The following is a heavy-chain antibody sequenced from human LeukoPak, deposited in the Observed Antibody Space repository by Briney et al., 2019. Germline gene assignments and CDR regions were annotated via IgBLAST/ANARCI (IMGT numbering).Heavy chain of an antibody. D-gene: IGHD6-19*01. Sequence: SETLSLTCTVSGGSISSSSYYWGWIRQPPGKGLEWIGSIYYSGSTYYNPSLKSRVTISVDTSKNQFSLKLSSVPAADTAVYYCARRRSGWHFDYWGQGTLVTVSS. V-gene: IGHV4-39*01. CDR2: IYYSGST. CDR3: ARRRSGWHFDY. CDR1: GGSISSSSYY. J-gene: IGHJ4*02.